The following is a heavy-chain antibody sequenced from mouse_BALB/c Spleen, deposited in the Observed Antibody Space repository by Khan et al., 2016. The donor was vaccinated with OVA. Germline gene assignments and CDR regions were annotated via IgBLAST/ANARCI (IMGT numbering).Heavy chain of an antibody. V-gene: IGHV1-69*02. CDR3: TREGDTMISAWFGY. J-gene: IGHJ3*01. Sequence: QVQLQQPGAELVRPGASVKLSCKASGYTFTNYWINWVKQRPGQGLEWIGNIYPSDGYTNYNQKFKDKATLTVDKSSSTPYMQLSSPTSEDSAVYYGTREGDTMISAWFGYWGQGTLVTVSA. D-gene: IGHD2-4*01. CDR1: GYTFTNYW. CDR2: IYPSDGYT.